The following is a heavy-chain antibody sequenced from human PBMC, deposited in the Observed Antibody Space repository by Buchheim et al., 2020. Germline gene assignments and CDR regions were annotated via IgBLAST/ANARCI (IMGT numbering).Heavy chain of an antibody. CDR1: GFTFSSYS. CDR2: ISSSSSYI. CDR3: ARDGIVPAANALYYYYYGMDV. J-gene: IGHJ6*02. Sequence: EVQLVESGGGLVKPGGSLRLSCAASGFTFSSYSMNWVRQAPGKGLEWVSSISSSSSYIYYADSVKGRFTISRDNAKNSLYLQMTSLRAEDTAVYYCARDGIVPAANALYYYYYGMDVWGQGTT. V-gene: IGHV3-21*01. D-gene: IGHD2-2*01.